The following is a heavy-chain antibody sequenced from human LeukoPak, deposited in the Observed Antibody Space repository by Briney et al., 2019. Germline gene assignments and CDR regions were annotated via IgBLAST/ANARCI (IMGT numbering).Heavy chain of an antibody. CDR1: GGSISSSY. J-gene: IGHJ5*02. V-gene: IGHV4-59*08. D-gene: IGHD3-22*01. CDR2: IYYIFYSGST. Sequence: SETLSLTCTVSGGSISSSYWSWIRQPPGKGLEWIGYIYYIFYSGSTNYNSSLKSRVLISVDTSRNQFSLKLSSVTAADTAVYYCARHRAIYYDSSGYYYWFDPWGQGTPVTVSS. CDR3: ARHRAIYYDSSGYYYWFDP.